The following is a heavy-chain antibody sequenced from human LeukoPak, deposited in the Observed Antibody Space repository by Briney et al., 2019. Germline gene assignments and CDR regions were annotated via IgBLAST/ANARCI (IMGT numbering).Heavy chain of an antibody. Sequence: SETLSLTCAVSGYSISSGYYWGWIRQPPGKGLEWIGSIYHSGSTYYNPSLKSRVTISVDTSKNQFSLKLSPVTAADTAVYYCARGYSSSWYSRWFDPWGQGTLVTVSS. J-gene: IGHJ5*02. CDR1: GYSISSGYY. D-gene: IGHD6-13*01. CDR2: IYHSGST. V-gene: IGHV4-38-2*01. CDR3: ARGYSSSWYSRWFDP.